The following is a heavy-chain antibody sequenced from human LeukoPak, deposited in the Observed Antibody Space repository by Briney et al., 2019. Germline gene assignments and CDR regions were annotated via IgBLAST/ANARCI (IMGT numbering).Heavy chain of an antibody. CDR3: ARGGVYSTSAVDY. CDR1: GFTFSSYW. Sequence: PGGSLRPSCAASGFTFSSYWMHWVRQAPGKGLLWVSRINTDGSSTTYADSVKGRFTISRDNAKNTLYLQMNSLRAEDTAVYYCARGGVYSTSAVDYWGQGTLVTVSS. D-gene: IGHD6-6*01. J-gene: IGHJ4*02. CDR2: INTDGSST. V-gene: IGHV3-74*01.